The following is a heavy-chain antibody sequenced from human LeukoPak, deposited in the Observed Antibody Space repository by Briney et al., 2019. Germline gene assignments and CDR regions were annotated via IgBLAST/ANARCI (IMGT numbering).Heavy chain of an antibody. CDR1: GGSISSYY. CDR2: IYYSGST. D-gene: IGHD1-26*01. CDR3: ARSGSWSGGGFDY. J-gene: IGHJ4*02. Sequence: PSETLSLTCTVSGGSISSYYWSWIRQPPGKGLEWIGYIYYSGSTNYNPSLKSRVTISVDTSENQFSLKLSSVTAADTAVYYCARSGSWSGGGFDYWGQGTLVTVSS. V-gene: IGHV4-59*08.